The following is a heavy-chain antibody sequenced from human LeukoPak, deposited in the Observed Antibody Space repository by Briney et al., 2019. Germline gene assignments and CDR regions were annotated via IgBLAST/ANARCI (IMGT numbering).Heavy chain of an antibody. CDR2: IYYSGST. D-gene: IGHD3-10*01. V-gene: IGHV4-39*07. CDR1: GGSISSSSYY. J-gene: IGHJ5*02. Sequence: PSETLSLTCTVSGGSISSSSYYWGWIRQPPGKGLEWIGSIYYSGSTYYNPSLKSRVTISVDTSKNQFSLKLSSVTAADTAVYYCAGRAMVRGGFDPWGQGTLVTVSS. CDR3: AGRAMVRGGFDP.